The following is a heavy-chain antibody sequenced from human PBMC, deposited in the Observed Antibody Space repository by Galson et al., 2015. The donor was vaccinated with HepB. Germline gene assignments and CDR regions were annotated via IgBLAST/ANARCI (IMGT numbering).Heavy chain of an antibody. J-gene: IGHJ4*02. CDR3: AKGGAGDHGY. CDR2: IGASDDFT. D-gene: IGHD7-27*01. Sequence: SLRLSCAASGFTFSNSAMCWVRQAPGKGLEWVSIIGASDDFTSYADSVRGRFTISRDNSNNTLYLQMNTLRADDTAIYYCAKGGAGDHGYWGQGTLVTVSS. V-gene: IGHV3-23*01. CDR1: GFTFSNSA.